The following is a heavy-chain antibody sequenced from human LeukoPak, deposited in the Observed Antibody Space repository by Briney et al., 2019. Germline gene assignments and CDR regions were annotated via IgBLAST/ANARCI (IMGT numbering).Heavy chain of an antibody. CDR2: INSDGSST. CDR3: ARGVGYFDL. J-gene: IGHJ2*01. CDR1: GFTFSSYE. Sequence: GGSLRLSCAASGFTFSSYEMNWVRQAPGKGLVWVSRINSDGSSTTYADSVKGRFTISRDNAKNTLYLQMNSLRAEDTAVYYCARGVGYFDLWGRGTLVTVSS. V-gene: IGHV3-74*01.